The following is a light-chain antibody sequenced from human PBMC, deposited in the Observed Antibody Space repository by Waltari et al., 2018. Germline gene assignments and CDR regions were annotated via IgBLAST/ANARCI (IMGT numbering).Light chain of an antibody. V-gene: IGKV1-5*03. J-gene: IGKJ3*01. CDR1: QSISSW. Sequence: DIQMTQSPSPLSASLGDRVTITCRASQSISSWLAWYQQKPGKAPKLLFYKASSLESGVPSRFSGSGSGTEFTLTISSLQPDDFATYYCQQYNNYPFTFGPGTKVDIK. CDR2: KAS. CDR3: QQYNNYPFT.